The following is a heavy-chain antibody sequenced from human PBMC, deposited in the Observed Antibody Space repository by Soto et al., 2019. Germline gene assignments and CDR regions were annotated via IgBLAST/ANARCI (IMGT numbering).Heavy chain of an antibody. CDR1: GYDFSSYA. CDR2: INIGSGNT. J-gene: IGHJ6*02. D-gene: IGHD5-12*01. Sequence: QVQLVQSGAEEKQPGASVRLSCKASGYDFSSYAMHWVRQAPGQRLEWMGWINIGSGNTEYSQNFQDRITITRDTSSSTVYMELNSLKSEDTAVYYCARDRGDCGYRLIYYYYIGLDVWGQGTMVTVSS. V-gene: IGHV1-3*05. CDR3: ARDRGDCGYRLIYYYYIGLDV.